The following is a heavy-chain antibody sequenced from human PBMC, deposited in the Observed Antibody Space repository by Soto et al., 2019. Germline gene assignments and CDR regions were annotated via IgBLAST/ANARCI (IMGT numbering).Heavy chain of an antibody. Sequence: EVQLVESGGGLVKPGGSLRLSCAASGFTFSSYSMNWVRQAPGKGLEWVSSISSSSSYIYYADSVKGRFTISRDNAKNSLYLQMNSLRAADTAVYYCAQLGYYYGSGSYYNLSIWCQGTLVTVSS. V-gene: IGHV3-21*01. J-gene: IGHJ4*02. D-gene: IGHD3-10*01. CDR2: ISSSSSYI. CDR1: GFTFSSYS. CDR3: AQLGYYYGSGSYYNLSI.